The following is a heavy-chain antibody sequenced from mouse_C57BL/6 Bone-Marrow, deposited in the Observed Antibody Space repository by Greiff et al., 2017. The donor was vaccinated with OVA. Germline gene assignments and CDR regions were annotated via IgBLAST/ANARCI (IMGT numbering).Heavy chain of an antibody. D-gene: IGHD1-1*01. V-gene: IGHV1-69*01. CDR1: GYTFTSYW. Sequence: QVQLQQPGAELVMPGASVKLSCKASGYTFTSYWMHWVKQRPGQGLEWIGELDPSDSYTNYNQKFKGKSTLTVDKSSSTAYMQLSSLTSEDSAVYYCARTHYGSSYWYFDVWGTGTTVTVSS. J-gene: IGHJ1*03. CDR3: ARTHYGSSYWYFDV. CDR2: LDPSDSYT.